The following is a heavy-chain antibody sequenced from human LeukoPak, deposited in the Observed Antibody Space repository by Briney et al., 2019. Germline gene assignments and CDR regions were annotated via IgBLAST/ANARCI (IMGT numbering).Heavy chain of an antibody. J-gene: IGHJ4*02. CDR2: IYTTGST. CDR1: GGSISSYY. Sequence: SETLSLTCSVSGGSISSYYWTCIRQPAGKGLEWIGRIYTTGSTDYNPSLKSRVTMSVDPSKNQFSLKLSSVTAADTAVYYCARESQVLYYFDSWGQGTLVTVSS. V-gene: IGHV4-4*07. CDR3: ARESQVLYYFDS.